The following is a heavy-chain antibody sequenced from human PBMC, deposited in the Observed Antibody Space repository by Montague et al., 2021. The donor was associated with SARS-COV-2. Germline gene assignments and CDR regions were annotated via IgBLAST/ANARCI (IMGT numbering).Heavy chain of an antibody. CDR1: GGSISSSSYY. CDR2: IYYSGST. J-gene: IGHJ4*02. Sequence: SETLSLTYTVSGGSISSSSYYWGWIRQPPGKGLEWIGCIYYSGSTYYNPSLKSPVTISVYTSKNPLSLKLISVTAADTAVYYCARKASRGIRIFGGVTGSHCFDYWGQGTLVTVSS. D-gene: IGHD3-3*01. CDR3: ARKASRGIRIFGGVTGSHCFDY. V-gene: IGHV4-39*01.